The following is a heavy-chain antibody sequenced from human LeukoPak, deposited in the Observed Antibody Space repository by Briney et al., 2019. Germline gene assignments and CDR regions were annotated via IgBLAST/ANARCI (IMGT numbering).Heavy chain of an antibody. J-gene: IGHJ3*02. D-gene: IGHD3-10*01. CDR1: GGTFSSYA. Sequence: SVKVSCKASGGTFSSYAISWVRQAPGQGLEWMGGIIPIFGTANYAQKFRGRVTITADKSTSTAYMELSSLRSEDTAVYYCARGWFGELFGLAFDIWGQGTMVTVSS. CDR3: ARGWFGELFGLAFDI. CDR2: IIPIFGTA. V-gene: IGHV1-69*06.